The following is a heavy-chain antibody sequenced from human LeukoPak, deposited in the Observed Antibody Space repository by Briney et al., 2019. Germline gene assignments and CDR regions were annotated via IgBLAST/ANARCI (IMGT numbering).Heavy chain of an antibody. V-gene: IGHV6-1*01. CDR2: TYYWSKWYN. D-gene: IGHD3-10*01. CDR3: ARGGGLGFGYYYYYYMDV. Sequence: SQTLSLTCAISGDSVSSNSAAWNWIRQSPSRGLEWLGRTYYWSKWYNDYAVSVKSRITINPDTSKNQFSLQLNSVTAADTAVYYCARGGGLGFGYYYYYYMDVWGKGTTVTVSS. CDR1: GDSVSSNSAA. J-gene: IGHJ6*03.